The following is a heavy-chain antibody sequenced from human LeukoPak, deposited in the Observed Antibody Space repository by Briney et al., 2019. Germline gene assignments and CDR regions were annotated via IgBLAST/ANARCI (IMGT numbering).Heavy chain of an antibody. CDR2: MNPNSGNT. Sequence: ASVKVSCKASGYTFTGYYMHWVRQAPGQGLEWMGWMNPNSGNTGYAQKFQGRVTMTRNTSISTAYMELSSLRSEDTAVYYCAARGYCGGDCYPPNAFDIWGQGTMVTVS. V-gene: IGHV1-8*02. J-gene: IGHJ3*02. CDR1: GYTFTGYY. CDR3: AARGYCGGDCYPPNAFDI. D-gene: IGHD2-21*02.